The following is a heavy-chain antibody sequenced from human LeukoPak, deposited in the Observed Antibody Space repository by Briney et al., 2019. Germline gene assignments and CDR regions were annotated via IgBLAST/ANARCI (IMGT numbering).Heavy chain of an antibody. CDR3: ARGTLIQLWLIDC. CDR1: GFTFSSYS. CDR2: NSSSSSYI. Sequence: GGSLRLSCAASGFTFSSYSMNWVRQAPGKGLEWVSSNSSSSSYIYYADSVKGRFTISRDNAKNSLFLQMNSLRAEDTAVYYCARGTLIQLWLIDCWGQGTLVTVSS. V-gene: IGHV3-21*01. J-gene: IGHJ4*02. D-gene: IGHD5-18*01.